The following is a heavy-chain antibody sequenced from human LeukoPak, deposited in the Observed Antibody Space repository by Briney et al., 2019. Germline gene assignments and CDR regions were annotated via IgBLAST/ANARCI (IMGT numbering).Heavy chain of an antibody. Sequence: SETLSLTCTVSGYSISSGYYWGWIRQPPGKGLEWIGYIYYSGSTNYNPSLKSRVTISVDTSKNQFSLKLSSVTAADTALYYCARAGGQQLVGRLFDYWGQGTLVTVSS. V-gene: IGHV4-61*05. CDR1: GYSISSGYY. J-gene: IGHJ4*02. CDR3: ARAGGQQLVGRLFDY. CDR2: IYYSGST. D-gene: IGHD6-13*01.